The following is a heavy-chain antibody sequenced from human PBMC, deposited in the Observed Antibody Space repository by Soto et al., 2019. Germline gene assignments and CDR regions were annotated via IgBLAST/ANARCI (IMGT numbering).Heavy chain of an antibody. Sequence: EVQLVETGGGLIQPGGSLRLSCAVSGFTVSNNYMSWVRQAPGKGLERVSVICSGGSTYYADSVKGRFTISRDNSKNTVYLQMNSLRAEDTAVYYCVRLELGIGRDYWGLGTLVTVSS. CDR3: VRLELGIGRDY. CDR1: GFTVSNNY. D-gene: IGHD1-26*01. V-gene: IGHV3-53*02. CDR2: ICSGGST. J-gene: IGHJ4*02.